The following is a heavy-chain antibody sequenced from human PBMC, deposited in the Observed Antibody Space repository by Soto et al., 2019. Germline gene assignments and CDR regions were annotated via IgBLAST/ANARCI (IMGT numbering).Heavy chain of an antibody. CDR1: GFTFSNAL. V-gene: IGHV3-15*07. D-gene: IGHD5-18*01. CDR2: IKSKTDGGTT. Sequence: GESLRLSCAASGFTFSNALMNWVRQAPGTGLEWVGRIKSKTDGGTTDYAAPVKGRFTISRDDSKNTLYLQMNRLKTAETDVYYCTTDVAWRQLSGYFDYWGQGT. CDR3: TTDVAWRQLSGYFDY. J-gene: IGHJ4*02.